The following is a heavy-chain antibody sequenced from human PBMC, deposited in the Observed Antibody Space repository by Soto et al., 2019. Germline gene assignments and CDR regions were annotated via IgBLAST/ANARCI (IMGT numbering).Heavy chain of an antibody. Sequence: SVKVSCKTSGSAFSNSAVQWVRQARGQRLEWMGWIVVGSGSTNYEQRFQKRVTITRDMSTSTVHMELSCLRSEDTAVYYCAAELYSGGSCCSFDIWGQGTMVTVSS. J-gene: IGHJ3*02. CDR1: GSAFSNSA. CDR2: IVVGSGST. CDR3: AAELYSGGSCCSFDI. D-gene: IGHD2-15*01. V-gene: IGHV1-58*01.